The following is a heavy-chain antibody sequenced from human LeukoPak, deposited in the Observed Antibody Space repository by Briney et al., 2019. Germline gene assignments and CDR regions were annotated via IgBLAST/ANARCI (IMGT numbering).Heavy chain of an antibody. CDR2: ISDSSAM. D-gene: IGHD1-26*01. CDR3: AKDKGWGYSAYDYYGMDV. CDR1: GFTFSTYS. V-gene: IGHV3-48*01. J-gene: IGHJ6*02. Sequence: GGSLRLSCAASGFTFSTYSMKWVRQAPGKGLEWVSYISDSSAMYYADSVRGRFTISRENDKNSLFLQMNSLRAEDTAVYYCAKDKGWGYSAYDYYGMDVWGQGTTVTVSS.